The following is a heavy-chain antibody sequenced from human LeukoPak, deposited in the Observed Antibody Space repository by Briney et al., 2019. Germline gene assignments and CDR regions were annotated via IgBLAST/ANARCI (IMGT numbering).Heavy chain of an antibody. Sequence: QTGGSLRLSCAASGFTFSSYSMNWVRQAPGKGLEWVSYISSSSSTIYYADSVKGRFTISGDNSKNTLYLQMNSLRAEDTAVYYCAKDLHRGPSYFDYWGQGTLVTVSS. CDR1: GFTFSSYS. CDR2: ISSSSSTI. D-gene: IGHD3/OR15-3a*01. V-gene: IGHV3-48*01. J-gene: IGHJ4*02. CDR3: AKDLHRGPSYFDY.